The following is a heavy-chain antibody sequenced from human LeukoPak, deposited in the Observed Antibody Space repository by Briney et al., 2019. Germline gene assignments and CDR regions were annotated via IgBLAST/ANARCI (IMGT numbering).Heavy chain of an antibody. Sequence: ASVKVSCKASGYTFTSYDINWVRQATGQGLEWMGWMNPNSGNTGYAQKFQGRVTMTRNTSISTAYMELSSPRSEDTAVYYCARGRTRQWELLGYWGQGTLVTVSS. CDR1: GYTFTSYD. J-gene: IGHJ4*02. V-gene: IGHV1-8*01. D-gene: IGHD1-26*01. CDR2: MNPNSGNT. CDR3: ARGRTRQWELLGY.